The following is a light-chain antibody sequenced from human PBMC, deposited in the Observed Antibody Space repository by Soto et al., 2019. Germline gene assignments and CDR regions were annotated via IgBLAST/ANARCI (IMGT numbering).Light chain of an antibody. CDR1: QSVGSTY. V-gene: IGKV3-20*01. Sequence: EIVLTQSPATLSLSPGERATLSCRASQSVGSTYLAWYQQKPGQAPRLLIYDASRRATGIPDRFSGSGSGTDFTLTISRLEPEDFAVYYCQQYGSSPGLFTFGPGTKVDIK. CDR2: DAS. J-gene: IGKJ3*01. CDR3: QQYGSSPGLFT.